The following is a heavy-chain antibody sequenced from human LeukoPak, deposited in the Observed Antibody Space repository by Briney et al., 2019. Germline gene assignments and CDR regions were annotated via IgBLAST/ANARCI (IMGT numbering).Heavy chain of an antibody. CDR3: ARVRGSWSAGYMDV. V-gene: IGHV4-39*07. J-gene: IGHJ6*03. CDR1: GGSISSGSYY. Sequence: SQTLSLTCTVSGGSISSGSYYWSWIRQPPGKGLEWIGSIYYSGSTYYNPSLKSRVTISVDTSKNQFSLKLSSVTAADTAVYYCARVRGSWSAGYMDVWGKGTTVTVSS. CDR2: IYYSGST. D-gene: IGHD6-13*01.